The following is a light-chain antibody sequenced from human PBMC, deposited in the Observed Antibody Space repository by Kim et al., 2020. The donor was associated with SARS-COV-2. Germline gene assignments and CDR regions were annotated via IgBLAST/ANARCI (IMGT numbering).Light chain of an antibody. V-gene: IGKV3-15*01. J-gene: IGKJ4*01. CDR3: QQYNDWPLT. CDR1: QSISSN. Sequence: SVSPGETATLSCRSSQSISSNLAWYQQRPGQAPRLLIYAASARATGVPARISGSGSGTEFVLTVSSLQSEDVALYYCQQYNDWPLTFGGGTKVEIK. CDR2: AAS.